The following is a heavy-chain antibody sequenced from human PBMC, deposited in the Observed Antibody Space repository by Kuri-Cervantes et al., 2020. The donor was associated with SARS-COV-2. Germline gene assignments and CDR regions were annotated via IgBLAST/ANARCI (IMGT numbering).Heavy chain of an antibody. D-gene: IGHD3-22*01. Sequence: SETLSLTCTVSGGSIISSDYYWAWVRQSPGKGLEWIGTIYYSGVTYYSPSLKSRVTISVDTSKNQFSLNLRSVTVADTGVYYCATHPKESRIVVVNWFDPWGPGTLVTVSS. CDR3: ATHPKESRIVVVNWFDP. J-gene: IGHJ5*02. CDR1: GGSIISSDYY. V-gene: IGHV4-39*01. CDR2: IYYSGVT.